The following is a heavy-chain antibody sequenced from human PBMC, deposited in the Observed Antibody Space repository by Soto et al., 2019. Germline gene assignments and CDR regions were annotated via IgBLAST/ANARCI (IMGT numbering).Heavy chain of an antibody. J-gene: IGHJ4*02. CDR1: GGAINSGGYC. CDR2: ISYGGST. Sequence: QVQLQESGPGLVKPSQTLSLTCTVSGGAINSGGYCWSWIRQHPGKGLVWIGCISYGGSTSYKPSLKSRVTISVDTSNNQFSLKLTSVTAADTAVYYCSRGILVWGEGALITVSS. CDR3: SRGILV. D-gene: IGHD5-18*01. V-gene: IGHV4-31*03.